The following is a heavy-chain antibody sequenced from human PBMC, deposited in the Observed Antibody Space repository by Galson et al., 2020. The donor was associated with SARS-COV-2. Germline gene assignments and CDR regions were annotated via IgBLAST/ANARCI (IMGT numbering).Heavy chain of an antibody. J-gene: IGHJ6*02. CDR3: VRNVVPAATLYYDGLYG. CDR1: GFTFSTYP. Sequence: TGGSLRLSCSASGFTFSTYPMHWVRQAPGKGLEYVSAISSNGGNTYNANSVKGRFTISRDNSKNTLYLQMSTLRPEDTAVYYCVRNVVPAATLYYDGLYGWGQGTTVTVSS. V-gene: IGHV3-64D*08. CDR2: ISSNGGNT. D-gene: IGHD2-2*01.